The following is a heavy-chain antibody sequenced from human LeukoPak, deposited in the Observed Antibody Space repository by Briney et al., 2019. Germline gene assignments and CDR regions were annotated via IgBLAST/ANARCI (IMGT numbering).Heavy chain of an antibody. Sequence: GGSLRLSCAASGFDFKVAWMSWVRQAPGKGLEWVSGISTSGGSTSYADSVKGRFTISRDNPRNTLYMQMNSLRAEDTAVYYCSIIQRYYDGSCYWVQWGQGTLVTVSS. CDR3: SIIQRYYDGSCYWVQ. J-gene: IGHJ4*02. CDR1: GFDFKVAW. CDR2: ISTSGGST. V-gene: IGHV3-23*01. D-gene: IGHD3-22*01.